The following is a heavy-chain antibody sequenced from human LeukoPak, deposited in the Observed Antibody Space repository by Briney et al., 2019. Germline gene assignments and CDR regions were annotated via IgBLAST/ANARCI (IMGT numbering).Heavy chain of an antibody. V-gene: IGHV3-53*01. J-gene: IGHJ4*02. CDR2: IYSDNT. CDR1: GFTFSSYA. CDR3: ARRAGAYSHPYDY. D-gene: IGHD4/OR15-4a*01. Sequence: PGRSLRLSCAASGFTFSSYAMHWVRQAPGKGLEWVSFIYSDNTHYSDSVKGRFTIPRDNSKNTLYLQMNSLRAEDTAVYYCARRAGAYSHPYDYWGQGTLVTVSS.